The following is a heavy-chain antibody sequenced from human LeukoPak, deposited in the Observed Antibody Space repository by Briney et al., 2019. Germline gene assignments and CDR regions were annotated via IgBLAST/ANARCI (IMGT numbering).Heavy chain of an antibody. J-gene: IGHJ4*02. CDR2: MNPNSGNT. CDR3: ARGPYYYDSSGYYAVDY. D-gene: IGHD3-22*01. CDR1: GYTFTSYD. Sequence: ASVKVSCKASGYTFTSYDINWVRQASGQGLEGMGWMNPNSGNTGYAQKFQGRVTMTRNTSISTAYMELSSLRSEDTAVYYCARGPYYYDSSGYYAVDYWGQGTLVTVSS. V-gene: IGHV1-8*01.